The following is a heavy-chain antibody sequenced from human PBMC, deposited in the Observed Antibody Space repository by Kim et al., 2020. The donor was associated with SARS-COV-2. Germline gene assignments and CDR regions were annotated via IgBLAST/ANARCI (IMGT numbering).Heavy chain of an antibody. Sequence: GGSLRLSCAASGFTFSSYAMSWVRQAPGKGLEWVSAISGSGASTYYADSVKGRFTISRDNSKNTLYLQMNSLRAEDTAVYYCAKDSSSLGWFDPWGQGTLVTVSS. J-gene: IGHJ5*02. CDR3: AKDSSSLGWFDP. V-gene: IGHV3-23*01. D-gene: IGHD6-13*01. CDR2: ISGSGAST. CDR1: GFTFSSYA.